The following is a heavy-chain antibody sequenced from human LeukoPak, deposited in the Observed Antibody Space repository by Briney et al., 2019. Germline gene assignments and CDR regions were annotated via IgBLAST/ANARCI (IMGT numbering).Heavy chain of an antibody. CDR3: TRDLTHFYWYFDL. CDR2: IRSKAYGGTT. CDR1: GFTFGDFA. J-gene: IGHJ2*01. V-gene: IGHV3-49*03. Sequence: PGGSLRLSCTASGFTFGDFAMYWFRQAPGKGLEWVGFIRSKAYGGTTEYAASVKGRFTISRDDSKSIAYLQMSSLKTEDTAVYYCTRDLTHFYWYFDLWGRGTLVTVSS.